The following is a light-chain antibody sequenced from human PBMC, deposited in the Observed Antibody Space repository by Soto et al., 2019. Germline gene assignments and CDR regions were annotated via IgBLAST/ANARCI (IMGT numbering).Light chain of an antibody. CDR3: SSYTSSSTRGV. CDR2: EVS. J-gene: IGLJ3*02. CDR1: SSDVGGYNY. Sequence: QSSLTQPASVSGSPGQSITISCTGTSSDVGGYNYVSWYQQHPDKAPKLMIYEVSNRPSGVSNRFSGSKSGNTASLTISGLQAEDEADYYCSSYTSSSTRGVFGGGTKLTVL. V-gene: IGLV2-14*01.